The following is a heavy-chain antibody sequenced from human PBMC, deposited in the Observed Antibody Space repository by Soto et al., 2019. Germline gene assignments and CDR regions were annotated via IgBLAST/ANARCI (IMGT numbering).Heavy chain of an antibody. J-gene: IGHJ6*02. CDR3: ARDHQAAGFYYYYGMDV. V-gene: IGHV3-33*01. CDR1: VFTFISYG. D-gene: IGHD6-13*01. CDR2: IWYDGSNK. Sequence: GWSLRLSCASSVFTFISYGMHWVRQAPGKGLEWVAVIWYDGSNKYYADSVKGRFTISRDNSKNTLYLQMNSLRAEDTAVYYCARDHQAAGFYYYYGMDVWGQGTTVTVSS.